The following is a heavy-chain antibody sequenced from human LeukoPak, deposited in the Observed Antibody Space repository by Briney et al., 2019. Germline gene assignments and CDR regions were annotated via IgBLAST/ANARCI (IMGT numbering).Heavy chain of an antibody. J-gene: IGHJ5*02. CDR3: AKGSDSGWYGWFGP. CDR2: IDASGGAT. D-gene: IGHD6-19*01. V-gene: IGHV3-23*01. Sequence: PGESLRLSCAASGFSFSDYAMYWVRQAPGKGLEWVSSIDASGGATYYADSVKGRFTISRDNSKNTFYLQMNSLRAEDTAVYYCAKGSDSGWYGWFGPWGQGTLVTVS. CDR1: GFSFSDYA.